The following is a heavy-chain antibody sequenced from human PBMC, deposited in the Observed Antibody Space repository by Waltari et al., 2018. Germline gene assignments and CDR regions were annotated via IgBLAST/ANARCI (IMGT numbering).Heavy chain of an antibody. CDR1: GGSISSGSYY. J-gene: IGHJ4*02. Sequence: QVQLQESGPGLVKPSQTLSLTCTVSGGSISSGSYYWSWIRQPAGKGLEWIGYIYTSGSTNCNPSLKSRVTISVYTSKNQFSLKLSSVTAADTAVYYCARDEGYSGSYYYGYWGQGTLVTVSS. CDR2: IYTSGST. V-gene: IGHV4-61*09. CDR3: ARDEGYSGSYYYGY. D-gene: IGHD1-26*01.